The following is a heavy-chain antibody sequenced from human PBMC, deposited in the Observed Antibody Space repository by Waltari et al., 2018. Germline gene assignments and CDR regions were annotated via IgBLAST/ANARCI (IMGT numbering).Heavy chain of an antibody. D-gene: IGHD1-26*01. V-gene: IGHV4-59*01. J-gene: IGHJ6*02. Sequence: QASGPGLVKPSETLSLTCTVSGGSISSYYWSWIRQPPGKGLEWIGYIFYSGSTNYNPSLKSRVTISVDTSKNQFSLKLSSVTAADTAVYYCARDGKVSANYYYGLDVWGQGTTVTVSS. CDR1: GGSISSYY. CDR3: ARDGKVSANYYYGLDV. CDR2: IFYSGST.